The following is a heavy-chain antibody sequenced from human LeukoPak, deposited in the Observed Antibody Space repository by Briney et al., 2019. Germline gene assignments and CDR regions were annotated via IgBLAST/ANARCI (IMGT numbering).Heavy chain of an antibody. CDR1: GYTFTSYY. J-gene: IGHJ4*02. V-gene: IGHV1-46*01. D-gene: IGHD3-22*01. CDR3: AREPFADYESSGNLPSPFDY. CDR2: ISPSGENT. Sequence: GASVKVSCKASGYTFTSYYMHWVRQAPGQGLEWMGIISPSGENTNYAQKFQDRVTMTRDMSTTTVYMELSSLRSEDTAVYYCAREPFADYESSGNLPSPFDYWGQGTLVTVSS.